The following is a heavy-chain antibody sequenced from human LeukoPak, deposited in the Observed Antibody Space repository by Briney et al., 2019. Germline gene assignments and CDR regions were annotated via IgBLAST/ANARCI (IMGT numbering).Heavy chain of an antibody. CDR1: GYTFVDYY. Sequence: ASVKVSCKASGYTFVDYYMRWVRQAPGQGLEWMGWINPNSGGTNYAQKFQGRVTMTRDTSISTAYMDLSRLKSDDTAVYFCAREAGDSATTRVDCYYSHYMDVWGTGTTVTVSS. CDR2: INPNSGGT. CDR3: AREAGDSATTRVDCYYSHYMDV. J-gene: IGHJ6*03. V-gene: IGHV1-2*02. D-gene: IGHD2-15*01.